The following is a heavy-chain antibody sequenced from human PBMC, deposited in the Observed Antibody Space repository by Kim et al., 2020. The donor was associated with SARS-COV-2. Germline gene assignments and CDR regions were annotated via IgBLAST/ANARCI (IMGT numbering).Heavy chain of an antibody. CDR1: GFTFSSYG. Sequence: GGSLRLSCAASGFTFSSYGMHWVRQAPGKGLEWVAVISYDGSNKYYADSVKGRFTISRDNSKNTLYLQMNSLRAEDTAVYYCAKEGQLAYCGGDCYRPLDFDYWGQGTLVTVSS. CDR3: AKEGQLAYCGGDCYRPLDFDY. J-gene: IGHJ4*02. V-gene: IGHV3-30*18. CDR2: ISYDGSNK. D-gene: IGHD2-21*02.